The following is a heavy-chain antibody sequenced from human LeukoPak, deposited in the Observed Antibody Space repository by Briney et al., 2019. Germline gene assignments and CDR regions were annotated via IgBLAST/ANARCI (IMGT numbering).Heavy chain of an antibody. D-gene: IGHD5-18*01. CDR3: ARGAANVDTAMVISWYMDV. CDR2: IYTSGST. CDR1: GGSISSYY. V-gene: IGHV4-4*07. J-gene: IGHJ6*03. Sequence: SETLSLTCTVSGGSISSYYWSWIRQPAGKGLEGIGRIYTSGSTNYNPSLKSRVTMSVDTSKNQFSLKLSSVTAADTAVYYCARGAANVDTAMVISWYMDVWGKGTTVTVSS.